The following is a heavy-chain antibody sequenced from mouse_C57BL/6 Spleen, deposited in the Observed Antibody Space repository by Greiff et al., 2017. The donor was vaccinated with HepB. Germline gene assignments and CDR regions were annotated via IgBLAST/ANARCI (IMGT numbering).Heavy chain of an antibody. CDR3: ARVYYGNPYFDY. CDR1: GFTFSSYG. Sequence: DVHLVESGGDLVKPGGSLKLSCAASGFTFSSYGMSWVRQTPDKRLEWVATISSGGSYTYYPDSVKGRFTISRDNAKNTLYLQMSSLKSEDTAMYYCARVYYGNPYFDYWGQGTTLTVSS. CDR2: ISSGGSYT. V-gene: IGHV5-6*01. D-gene: IGHD2-1*01. J-gene: IGHJ2*01.